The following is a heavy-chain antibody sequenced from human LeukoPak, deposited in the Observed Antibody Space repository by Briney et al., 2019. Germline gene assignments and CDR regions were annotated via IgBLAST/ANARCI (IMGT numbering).Heavy chain of an antibody. CDR1: GGSFSGYY. V-gene: IGHV4-34*01. CDR3: ATRPTPPYYYYNMDV. D-gene: IGHD4-23*01. Sequence: PSETLSLTCAVYGGSFSGYYWNWIRQPPGKGREWIGEINHSGSTNYNPSLKSRVTISVDTSKNQSSLKVNSVTAADTAVYYCATRPTPPYYYYNMDVWGKGTTVTVSS. J-gene: IGHJ6*03. CDR2: INHSGST.